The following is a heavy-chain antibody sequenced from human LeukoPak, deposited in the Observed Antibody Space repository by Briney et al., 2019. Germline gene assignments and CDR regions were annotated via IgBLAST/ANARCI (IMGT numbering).Heavy chain of an antibody. J-gene: IGHJ1*01. Sequence: PGGSLRLSCAASGFTFSSYSMNWVRQAPGKGLEWVSYISSGSSTIYYADSVKGRFTISRDNAKNSLCLQMNSLRDEDTAVYYCARANPRVVVVAATLEYFQHWGQGTLVTVSS. V-gene: IGHV3-48*02. CDR1: GFTFSSYS. CDR2: ISSGSSTI. D-gene: IGHD2-15*01. CDR3: ARANPRVVVVAATLEYFQH.